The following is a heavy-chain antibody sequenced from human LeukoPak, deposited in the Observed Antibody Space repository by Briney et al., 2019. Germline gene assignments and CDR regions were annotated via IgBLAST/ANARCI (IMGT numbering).Heavy chain of an antibody. CDR3: ARVSIAAAGTRDPGAFDI. CDR1: GFTVSSNY. Sequence: PGGSLRLSCAASGFTVSSNYMSWVRQAPGKGLEWVSVIYSGGSTYYADSVKGRFTISRDNSKNTLYLQMNSLRAEDTAVYYCARVSIAAAGTRDPGAFDIWGQGTMVTVSS. V-gene: IGHV3-53*01. D-gene: IGHD6-13*01. J-gene: IGHJ3*02. CDR2: IYSGGST.